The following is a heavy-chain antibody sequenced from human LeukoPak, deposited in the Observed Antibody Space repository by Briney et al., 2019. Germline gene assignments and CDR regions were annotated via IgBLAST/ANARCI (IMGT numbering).Heavy chain of an antibody. CDR3: ARAQLLWSLSY. V-gene: IGHV1-69*04. D-gene: IGHD3-10*01. Sequence: ASVKVSCKASGGTFSSYAISWVRQAPGQGLEWMGRIIPILGIANYAQRFQGRVTITADKSTSTAYMELSSLRSEDTAVYYCARAQLLWSLSYWGQGTLVTVSS. CDR1: GGTFSSYA. CDR2: IIPILGIA. J-gene: IGHJ4*02.